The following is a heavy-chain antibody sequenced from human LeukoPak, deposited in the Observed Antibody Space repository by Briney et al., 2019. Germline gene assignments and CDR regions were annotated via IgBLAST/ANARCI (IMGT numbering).Heavy chain of an antibody. CDR2: ISSSGSTI. CDR1: GFTFSSYS. J-gene: IGHJ3*02. D-gene: IGHD2-2*01. CDR3: ARDSRQLLGAFDI. Sequence: GGSLRLSCAASGFTFSSYSMNWVRQAPGKGLEWVSYISSSGSTIYYADSVKGRFTISRDNAKNSLYLQMNSLRAEDTAVYYCARDSRQLLGAFDIWGQGTMVTVSS. V-gene: IGHV3-48*04.